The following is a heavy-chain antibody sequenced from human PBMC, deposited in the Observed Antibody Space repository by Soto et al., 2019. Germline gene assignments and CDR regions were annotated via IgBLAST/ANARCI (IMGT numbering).Heavy chain of an antibody. V-gene: IGHV1-69*13. CDR3: ASLGATRFSWFDP. J-gene: IGHJ5*02. CDR1: GGTFSSYA. D-gene: IGHD1-26*01. Sequence: GASVKVSCKASGGTFSSYAISWVRQAPGQGLEWMGGIIPIFGTANYAQKFQGRVTITADESTSTAYMELSSLRSEDTAVYYCASLGATRFSWFDPWGQGTLVTVSS. CDR2: IIPIFGTA.